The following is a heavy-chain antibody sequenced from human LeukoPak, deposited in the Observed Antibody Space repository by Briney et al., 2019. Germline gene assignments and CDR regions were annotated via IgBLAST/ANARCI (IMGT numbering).Heavy chain of an antibody. Sequence: SETLSLTCAVYGVPFSGYYWSWIRQPPGKGLEWIGEINHSGSTNYNPSLKSRVTISVDTSKNTFSLKLSSVTAADTAVYYCARGRGGGYCSSTSCRVYFDYWGQGTLVTVSS. CDR1: GVPFSGYY. V-gene: IGHV4-34*01. D-gene: IGHD2-2*01. CDR2: INHSGST. CDR3: ARGRGGGYCSSTSCRVYFDY. J-gene: IGHJ4*02.